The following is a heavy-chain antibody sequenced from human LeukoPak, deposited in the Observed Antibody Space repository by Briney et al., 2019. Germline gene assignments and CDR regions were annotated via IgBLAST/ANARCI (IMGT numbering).Heavy chain of an antibody. CDR3: TRLLPSSHHFFDS. CDR2: IYGGGDT. Sequence: PGRSLRLSCAASGFTFSSYDMHWVRQAPGKGLEWVSVIYGGGDTYYADSVRGRFTISRDNFENTLFLQMDSLRAEDTAVYYCTRLLPSSHHFFDSWGQGTLVTVSS. V-gene: IGHV3-53*01. J-gene: IGHJ4*02. D-gene: IGHD6-6*01. CDR1: GFTFSSYD.